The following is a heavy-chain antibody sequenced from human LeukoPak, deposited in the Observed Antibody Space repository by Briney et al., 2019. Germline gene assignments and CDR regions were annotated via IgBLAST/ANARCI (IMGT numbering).Heavy chain of an antibody. D-gene: IGHD3-10*01. CDR2: IYHSGST. Sequence: MTSETLSLTCAVSGYSISSGYYWGWIRQPPGKGLEWIGSIYHSGSTYYNPSLKSRVIISVDTSKNQFSLKLSSVTAADTAVYYCARDVQNYHGSGTLYYFDYWGQGTLVTVSS. J-gene: IGHJ4*02. CDR1: GYSISSGYY. CDR3: ARDVQNYHGSGTLYYFDY. V-gene: IGHV4-38-2*02.